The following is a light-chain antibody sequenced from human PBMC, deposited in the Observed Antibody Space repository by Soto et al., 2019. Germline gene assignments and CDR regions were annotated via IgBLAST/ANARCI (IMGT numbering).Light chain of an antibody. CDR3: LQHNSYPRT. CDR2: AAS. J-gene: IGKJ3*01. Sequence: DIQMTQSPSSLSASVGDRVTITCRASQGISNDLGWYQQKPGKAPKRLIYAASSLQSGVPSRFSGSGSGTDFPLTISRLHPEYFATYYWLQHNSYPRTFGPGTKVDIK. CDR1: QGISND. V-gene: IGKV1-17*01.